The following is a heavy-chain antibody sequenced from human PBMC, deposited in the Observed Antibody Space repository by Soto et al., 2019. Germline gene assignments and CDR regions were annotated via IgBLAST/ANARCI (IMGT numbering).Heavy chain of an antibody. J-gene: IGHJ4*02. CDR1: GFTFSSYG. V-gene: IGHV3-30*18. CDR3: AKGGYSYGTADF. Sequence: PGGSLRLSCAASGFTFSSYGMHWVRQAPGRGLEWVAAISLDGTNKYYGDSVKGRFTISRDNSKNTLYLQMNSLRAEDTAVYYCAKGGYSYGTADFWGQGTLVTVSS. D-gene: IGHD5-18*01. CDR2: ISLDGTNK.